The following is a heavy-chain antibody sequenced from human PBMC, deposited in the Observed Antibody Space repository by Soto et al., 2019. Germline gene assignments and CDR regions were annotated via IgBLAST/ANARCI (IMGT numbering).Heavy chain of an antibody. J-gene: IGHJ4*02. CDR1: AGSIGSDY. D-gene: IGHD3-16*01. CDR2: IDYIGTT. CDR3: ARGGAYYFDS. Sequence: PSETLSHTCTVSAGSIGSDYWSWIRQPPGKGLEWLGNIDYIGTTDYNPSLKSRVTVSIDTSKNQVSLTLTSVTAADTAVYYCARGGAYYFDSWGQGILVTVSS. V-gene: IGHV4-59*12.